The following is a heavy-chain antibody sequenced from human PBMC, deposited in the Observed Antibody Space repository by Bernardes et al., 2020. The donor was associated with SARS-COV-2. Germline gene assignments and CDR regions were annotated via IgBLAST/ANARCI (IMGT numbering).Heavy chain of an antibody. CDR1: GFAMSSHW. CDR2: IKQDGSEI. CDR3: ARGCTNDVCYICFFDL. D-gene: IGHD2-8*01. J-gene: IGHJ2*01. Sequence: GGSLRLSCEASGFAMSSHWMGWVRQAPGKGLEWVANIKQDGSEIRYVDSVKGRFIISRDNARNSLDLQINGLRAEDTATYYCARGCTNDVCYICFFDLWGRGTLVAVSS. V-gene: IGHV3-7*01.